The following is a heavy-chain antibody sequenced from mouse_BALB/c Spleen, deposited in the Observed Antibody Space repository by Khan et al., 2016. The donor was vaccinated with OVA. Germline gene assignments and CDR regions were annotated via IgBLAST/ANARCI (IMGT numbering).Heavy chain of an antibody. CDR1: GYTFTSYW. CDR2: IAPGSGSD. V-gene: IGHV1S41*01. CDR3: ARSNYYGSGLYAMDY. J-gene: IGHJ4*01. Sequence: DLVKPGASVRLSCKASGYTFTSYWINWIKQRPGQGLEWIGRIAPGSGSDYYNDMFKGKATLTIDTSSSTAYLQVRSLSSEDSAVYFCARSNYYGSGLYAMDYWGQGTSVTVSS. D-gene: IGHD1-1*01.